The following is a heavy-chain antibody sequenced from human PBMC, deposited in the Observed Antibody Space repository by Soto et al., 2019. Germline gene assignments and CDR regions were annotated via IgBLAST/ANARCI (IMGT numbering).Heavy chain of an antibody. CDR1: GFTFSNYA. V-gene: IGHV3-30-3*01. CDR2: VSYDGSNK. Sequence: QVQLVESGGGVVQPGRSLRLSCAASGFTFSNYAMHWVRRAPGKGLEWVAVVSYDGSNKYYADSVKGRFTISRDNSKNTLYLQMNSLRAEDTAVYYCARKYYYDSSGYYYAEYFQYWGQGTLVTVSS. D-gene: IGHD3-22*01. J-gene: IGHJ1*01. CDR3: ARKYYYDSSGYYYAEYFQY.